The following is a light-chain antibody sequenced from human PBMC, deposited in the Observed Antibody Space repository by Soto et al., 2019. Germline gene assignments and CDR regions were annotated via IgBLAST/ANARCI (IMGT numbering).Light chain of an antibody. Sequence: EKVMKQSPATLSVSKGERATLSCRASQSVRNNYLAWYQQRPGQAPRLLIYAASSRATGIPDRFSGSGSGTDFTLTISRLEPEDFAVYYCQQYGTSPRTFGQGTKVDIK. J-gene: IGKJ1*01. CDR3: QQYGTSPRT. V-gene: IGKV3-20*01. CDR1: QSVRNNY. CDR2: AAS.